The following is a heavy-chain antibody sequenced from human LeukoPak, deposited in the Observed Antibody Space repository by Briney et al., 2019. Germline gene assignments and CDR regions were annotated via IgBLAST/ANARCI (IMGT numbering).Heavy chain of an antibody. CDR3: TKTPLSGYYFDL. CDR2: IDGSSTYV. CDR1: GLAFTTYS. D-gene: IGHD3-3*01. V-gene: IGHV3-21*01. Sequence: GGSLRLSCVASGLAFTTYSMNWVRQAPGQGLQWVASIDGSSTYVFYADSVKGRFTITRDNARDSLCLQMGSLRADDTALYYCTKTPLSGYYFDLWGQGTMVTVSS. J-gene: IGHJ4*02.